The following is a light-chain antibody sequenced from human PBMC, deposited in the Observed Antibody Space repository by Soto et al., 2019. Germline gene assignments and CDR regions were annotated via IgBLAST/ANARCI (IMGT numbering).Light chain of an antibody. CDR1: QGISSY. V-gene: IGKV1-9*01. CDR3: QQLKSYPLT. CDR2: AAS. J-gene: IGKJ4*01. Sequence: IQLTQSPSSLSASVGDRVTITFRASQGISSYLAWYQQKPGKAPKLLIYAASTLQSGVPSRFSGSGSGTDFTLTISSLQPEEFATYYCQQLKSYPLTFGGGTKVEIK.